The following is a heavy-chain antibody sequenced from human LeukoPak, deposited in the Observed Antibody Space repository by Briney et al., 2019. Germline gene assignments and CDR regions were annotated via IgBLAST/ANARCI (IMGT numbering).Heavy chain of an antibody. CDR2: ISGSGGST. Sequence: GGSLRLSCAASGFTFSSYAMIWVRQAPGKGLEWVSTISGSGGSTSYADSVKGRFTISRDNSKNTLYLQMNSLRAEDTAVYYCAKDGYYYHSSGYYYYLDYWGQGTLVTVSS. CDR3: AKDGYYYHSSGYYYYLDY. CDR1: GFTFSSYA. V-gene: IGHV3-23*01. J-gene: IGHJ4*02. D-gene: IGHD3-22*01.